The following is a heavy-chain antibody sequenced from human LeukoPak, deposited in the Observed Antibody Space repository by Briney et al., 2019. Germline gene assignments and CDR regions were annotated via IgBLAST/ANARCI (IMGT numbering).Heavy chain of an antibody. D-gene: IGHD5-12*01. V-gene: IGHV3-30*18. CDR1: GFTFSSYG. CDR2: ISYDGSNK. J-gene: IGHJ3*02. Sequence: GGSLRLSCAASGFTFSSYGMHWVRQAPGKGLEWVAVISYDGSNKYYADSVKGRFTISRDNSKNTLYLQMNSLRAEDTAVYYCAKGKLGGYVDVAFDIWGQGTMVTVSS. CDR3: AKGKLGGYVDVAFDI.